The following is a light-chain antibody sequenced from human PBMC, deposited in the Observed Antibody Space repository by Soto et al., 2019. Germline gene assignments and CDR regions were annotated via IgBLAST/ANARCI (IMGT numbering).Light chain of an antibody. CDR1: QSVLFRSNNKNY. CDR3: QQYYTTPTWT. V-gene: IGKV4-1*01. J-gene: IGKJ1*01. Sequence: DIVVTQSPDSLAVSLGERATINCRSSQSVLFRSNNKNYLAWYQQKAGQPPTLLIYWASTRESGVPDRFSGSGSGTDFTLTIDSLQAEDVAVYYCQQYYTTPTWTFGQGTKVDIK. CDR2: WAS.